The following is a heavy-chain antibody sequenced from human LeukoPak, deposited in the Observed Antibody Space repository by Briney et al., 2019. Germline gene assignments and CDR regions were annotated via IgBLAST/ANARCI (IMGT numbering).Heavy chain of an antibody. CDR3: AKDYYGHVLYGSGSYTSLDAFDI. V-gene: IGHV3-23*01. CDR1: GFTFSNYW. D-gene: IGHD3-10*01. CDR2: NSGSGGST. J-gene: IGHJ3*02. Sequence: GGSLRLSCAASGFTFSNYWMTWVRQAPGKGLEWVSSNSGSGGSTCYADSVEGRFTISRDNSKNTLYLQMNSLRAEDTAVYYCAKDYYGHVLYGSGSYTSLDAFDIWGQGTMVTVYS.